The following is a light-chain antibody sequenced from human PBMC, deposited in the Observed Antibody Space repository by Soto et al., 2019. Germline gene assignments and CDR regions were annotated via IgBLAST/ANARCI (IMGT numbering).Light chain of an antibody. Sequence: TQSPATLSVSPGDRATLSCRASQSVSRNLAWYQQKPGQPPKLLISWASTRESGVPDRFTGSGSGTDFTLTISTLQAEDVAVYYCQQYFSTPPYTFGQGTKLEIK. CDR2: WAS. V-gene: IGKV4-1*01. CDR1: QSVSRN. CDR3: QQYFSTPPYT. J-gene: IGKJ2*01.